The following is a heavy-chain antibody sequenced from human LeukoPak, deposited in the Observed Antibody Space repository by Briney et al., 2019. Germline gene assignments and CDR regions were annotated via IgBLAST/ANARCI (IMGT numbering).Heavy chain of an antibody. V-gene: IGHV4-30-2*01. J-gene: IGHJ4*02. D-gene: IGHD5-24*01. CDR1: GGSISSGGYS. CDR3: ARGGDGTRIDY. Sequence: SQTLSLTCAVSGGSISSGGYSWSWIRQPPGKGLEWIGYIYHSGSTYYNPSLKSRVTITVDRSKNQFSLKLSSVTAADTAVYYCARGGDGTRIDYWGQGTLVTVSS. CDR2: IYHSGST.